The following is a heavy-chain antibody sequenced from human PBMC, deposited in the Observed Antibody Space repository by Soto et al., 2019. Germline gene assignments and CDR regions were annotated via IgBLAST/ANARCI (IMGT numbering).Heavy chain of an antibody. CDR2: VSSSGTT. V-gene: IGHV4-59*01. CDR3: ASGFYDSRGYSEAFDI. D-gene: IGHD3-22*01. CDR1: GGSISGDH. J-gene: IGHJ3*02. Sequence: SEILSLTCTVSGGSISGDHWNWIRQPPGKGLGWIAYVSSSGTTKYNPSLKSRVTISIDTTKNQFSLRLSSVTAADTAVYYCASGFYDSRGYSEAFDIWGQGTKVTVSS.